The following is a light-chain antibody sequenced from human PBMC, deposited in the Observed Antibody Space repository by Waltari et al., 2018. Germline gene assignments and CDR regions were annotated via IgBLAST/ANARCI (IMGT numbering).Light chain of an antibody. CDR1: QSLFSSSNSKTY. CDR3: HHYYIPPLT. V-gene: IGKV4-1*01. J-gene: IGKJ5*01. CDR2: WAS. Sequence: DIVMTQSPDSLAVSLGERATIHCKSSQSLFSSSNSKTYIAWYKHKPGRPPKLLIYWASTRASGVPDRFSGSGSGTDFTLTISSLQAEDVAVYYCHHYYIPPLTFGQGTRLEI.